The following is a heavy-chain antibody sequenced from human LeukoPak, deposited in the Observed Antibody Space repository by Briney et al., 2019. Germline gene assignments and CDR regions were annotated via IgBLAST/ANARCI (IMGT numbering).Heavy chain of an antibody. Sequence: GRSLRLSCAASGFTFDDYAMHWVRQAPGKGLEWVSGISRNSGSIGYEDSVKGRFTISRDNAKTSLYLQMNSLRAEDTALYYCAKDYYDRPRGWFDPWGQGTLVTVSS. J-gene: IGHJ5*02. CDR1: GFTFDDYA. D-gene: IGHD3-22*01. CDR3: AKDYYDRPRGWFDP. V-gene: IGHV3-9*01. CDR2: ISRNSGSI.